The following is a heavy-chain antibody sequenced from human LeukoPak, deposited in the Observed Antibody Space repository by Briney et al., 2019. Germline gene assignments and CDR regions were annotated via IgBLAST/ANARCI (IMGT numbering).Heavy chain of an antibody. CDR3: ARDDWGSLDY. J-gene: IGHJ4*02. CDR2: DSNNGNI. Sequence: SETLSPTCTVSGSSISSHSWGWIRQPPVKGLEWIGYDSNNGNINYNPALKSRVTISVDTSKRQISLNLRSVTAADTAVYYCARDDWGSLDYWGQGTLVTVSS. V-gene: IGHV4-59*11. CDR1: GSSISSHS. D-gene: IGHD7-27*01.